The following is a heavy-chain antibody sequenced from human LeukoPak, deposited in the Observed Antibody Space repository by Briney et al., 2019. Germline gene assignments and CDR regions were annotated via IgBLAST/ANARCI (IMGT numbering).Heavy chain of an antibody. D-gene: IGHD4-23*01. Sequence: GGSLRLSCAASGFTFSSYDMHWVRQATGKGQEWVSAIGTAGDTYYPGSVKGRFTISRENAKNSLYLRMNSLRAGDTAVYYCARAAPHYGGNSLDYWGQGTLVTVSS. CDR2: IGTAGDT. J-gene: IGHJ4*02. CDR3: ARAAPHYGGNSLDY. V-gene: IGHV3-13*01. CDR1: GFTFSSYD.